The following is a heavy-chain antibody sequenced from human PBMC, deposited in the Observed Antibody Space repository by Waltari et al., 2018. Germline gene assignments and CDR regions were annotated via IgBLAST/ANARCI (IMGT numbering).Heavy chain of an antibody. Sequence: EVQLVESGGGLIQPGGSLRLSCAASGFTVSSNYMSWVRQAPGKGLEWVSVIYSGGSKYYADSVKGRFTISRDNSKNTLYLQMNSLRAEDTAVYYCARDLTYYGSGSYGWFDPWGQGTLVTVSS. CDR1: GFTVSSNY. CDR3: ARDLTYYGSGSYGWFDP. J-gene: IGHJ5*02. D-gene: IGHD3-10*01. CDR2: IYSGGSK. V-gene: IGHV3-53*01.